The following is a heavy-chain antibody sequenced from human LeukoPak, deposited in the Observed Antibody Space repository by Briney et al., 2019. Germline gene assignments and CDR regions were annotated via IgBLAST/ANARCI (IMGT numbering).Heavy chain of an antibody. CDR3: ARVRKYSGYYSWYFDL. V-gene: IGHV3-13*01. Sequence: GGSLRLSCAASGYTFSSYDMHWVRKATGKGLEWVSAIGTAGDTYYPGSVKGRFTISRENAKNSLYLQMNSLRAGDTAVYYCARVRKYSGYYSWYFDLWGRGTLVTVSS. CDR1: GYTFSSYD. D-gene: IGHD5-12*01. CDR2: IGTAGDT. J-gene: IGHJ2*01.